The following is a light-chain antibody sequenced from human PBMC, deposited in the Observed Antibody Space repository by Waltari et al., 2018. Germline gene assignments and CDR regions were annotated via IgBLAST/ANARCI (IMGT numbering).Light chain of an antibody. Sequence: QSLLTQPPSASGTPGQTVTISCSGSWSNIGTNVVSWYQQLPGTAPKLLIHSNNQRPSGVPARFSCARSGASASLAISGLQSADDADYYCSAWDDSLNGHVIFGGGTKLTVL. CDR3: SAWDDSLNGHVI. V-gene: IGLV1-44*01. CDR1: WSNIGTNV. CDR2: SNN. J-gene: IGLJ2*01.